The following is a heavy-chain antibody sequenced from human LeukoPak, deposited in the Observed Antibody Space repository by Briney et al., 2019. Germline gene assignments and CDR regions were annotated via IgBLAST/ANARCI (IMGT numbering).Heavy chain of an antibody. Sequence: GESLKISCKGSGYSFTGYWIGWVRQMPGKGLEWMGIIYPGDSDTRYSPSFQGQVTISADKSISTAYLQWSSLKASDTAMYYCARSEVGHCSSTSCYADYWGQGTLVTVSS. CDR2: IYPGDSDT. V-gene: IGHV5-51*01. CDR1: GYSFTGYW. CDR3: ARSEVGHCSSTSCYADY. D-gene: IGHD2-2*01. J-gene: IGHJ4*02.